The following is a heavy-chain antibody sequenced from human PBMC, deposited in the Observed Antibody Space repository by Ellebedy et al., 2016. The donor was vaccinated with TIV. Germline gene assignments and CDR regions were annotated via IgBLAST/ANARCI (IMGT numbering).Heavy chain of an antibody. CDR1: GFTFSTYV. D-gene: IGHD2-2*01. V-gene: IGHV3-23*01. CDR2: ISNSSGRT. J-gene: IGHJ4*02. CDR3: ANIRYAF. Sequence: GESLKISCAASGFTFSTYVMSWVHQAPGKGLEWVSTISNSSGRTYYADSVRGRFTISRDNSKNTLYLQMNSLRAEDTAVYYCANIRYAFWGQGTLVTVSS.